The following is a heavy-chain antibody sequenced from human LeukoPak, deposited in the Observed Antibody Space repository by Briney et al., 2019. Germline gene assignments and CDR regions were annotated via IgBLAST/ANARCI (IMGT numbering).Heavy chain of an antibody. J-gene: IGHJ4*02. CDR3: ARDLGYCTNGVCHTRFDY. CDR2: ISTSSSYT. D-gene: IGHD2-8*01. CDR1: GFTFSDCY. Sequence: GGSLRLSCAASGFTFSDCYMSWIRQAPGKGLEWVSYISTSSSYTNYADSVKGRFTISRDNAKNSLYLQMNSLRAEDTAVYYCARDLGYCTNGVCHTRFDYWGQGTLVAVSS. V-gene: IGHV3-11*06.